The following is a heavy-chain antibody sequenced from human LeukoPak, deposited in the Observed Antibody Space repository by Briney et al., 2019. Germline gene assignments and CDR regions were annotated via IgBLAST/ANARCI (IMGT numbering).Heavy chain of an antibody. D-gene: IGHD3/OR15-3a*01. CDR2: INHSGST. Sequence: SETLSLTCAVYGGSFSGYYWRWIRQPPGKGLEWIGEINHSGSTNYNPSLKSRVTISVDTSKNQFSLKLSSVTAADTAVYYCARGGWTYYYGMDVWGQGTTVTVSS. V-gene: IGHV4-34*01. CDR1: GGSFSGYY. J-gene: IGHJ6*02. CDR3: ARGGWTYYYGMDV.